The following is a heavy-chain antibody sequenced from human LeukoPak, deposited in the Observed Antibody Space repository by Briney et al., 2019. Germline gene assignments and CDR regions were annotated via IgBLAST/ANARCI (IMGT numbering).Heavy chain of an antibody. CDR2: ISRDGRDK. Sequence: KPGGSLRLSCVASGFTFSSFAMHWVRQAPGKGLEWVAVISRDGRDKHHADSVKGRFTISRDNSKNTLYLQMNSLRVEDTAVYFCAKDRSTYYYDSSGFYPDAFDIWGQGTMVTVSS. V-gene: IGHV3-30*18. D-gene: IGHD3-22*01. CDR3: AKDRSTYYYDSSGFYPDAFDI. CDR1: GFTFSSFA. J-gene: IGHJ3*02.